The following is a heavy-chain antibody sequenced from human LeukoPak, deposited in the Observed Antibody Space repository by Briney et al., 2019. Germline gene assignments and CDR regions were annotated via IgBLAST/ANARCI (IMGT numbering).Heavy chain of an antibody. J-gene: IGHJ4*02. Sequence: GGSLRLSCAASGFTFSSYAMHWVRQAPGKGLEWVAVISYDGSNKYYADSVKARFTISRDNSKNTLSLQMNSLRAEDTAVYYCARGSYGSLYWGQGTLVTVSS. CDR3: ARGSYGSLY. CDR2: ISYDGSNK. V-gene: IGHV3-30*04. D-gene: IGHD5-18*01. CDR1: GFTFSSYA.